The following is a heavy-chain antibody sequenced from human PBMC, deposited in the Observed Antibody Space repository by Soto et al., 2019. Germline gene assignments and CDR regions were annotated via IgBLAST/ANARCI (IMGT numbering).Heavy chain of an antibody. D-gene: IGHD5-12*01. V-gene: IGHV3-53*01. Sequence: EVQLVESGGGLIQPGGSLRLSCAASGFTVSSNYMSWVRQAPGKGLEWVSVIYSGGSTYYADSVKGRFTISRDNSKNTLYLQMNSLRAEDTAVYYCARALSGYGGYDGAYYFDYWGQGTLVTVSS. CDR3: ARALSGYGGYDGAYYFDY. J-gene: IGHJ4*02. CDR2: IYSGGST. CDR1: GFTVSSNY.